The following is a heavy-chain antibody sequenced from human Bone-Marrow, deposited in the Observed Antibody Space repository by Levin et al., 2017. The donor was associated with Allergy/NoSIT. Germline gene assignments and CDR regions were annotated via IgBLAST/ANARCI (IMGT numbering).Heavy chain of an antibody. D-gene: IGHD5-12*01. J-gene: IGHJ4*02. CDR1: GFTFTNYN. CDR3: AKLGYPAGGYLPQTYFDY. Sequence: GGSLRLSCAAFGFTFTNYNMIWVRQAPGKGPEWVSSIGATGTNLNYVDSVKGRFTISRDNGKNALYLQMNSLRVEDTAVYYCAKLGYPAGGYLPQTYFDYWGQGSLVTVSS. V-gene: IGHV3-21*01. CDR2: IGATGTNL.